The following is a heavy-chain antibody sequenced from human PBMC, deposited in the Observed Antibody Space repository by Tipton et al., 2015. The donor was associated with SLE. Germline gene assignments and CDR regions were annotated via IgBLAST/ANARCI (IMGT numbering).Heavy chain of an antibody. J-gene: IGHJ4*02. CDR2: IGSNGGST. Sequence: SLRLSCAASGFTFSSYAMHWVRQAPGKGLEYVSAIGSNGGSTYYANSVKGRFTISRDNSKNTLYLQMGSLRAEDMAVYYCAGDLNSNSLDAAMALWGQGTLVTVSS. D-gene: IGHD2/OR15-2a*01. CDR1: GFTFSSYA. V-gene: IGHV3-64*01. CDR3: AGDLNSNSLDAAMAL.